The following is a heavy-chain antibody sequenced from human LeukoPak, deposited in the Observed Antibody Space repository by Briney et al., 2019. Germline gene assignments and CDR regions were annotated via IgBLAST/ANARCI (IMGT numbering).Heavy chain of an antibody. CDR2: IYTSGST. CDR3: AREAPTGERAFDI. CDR1: GGSISSGSYY. V-gene: IGHV4-61*02. D-gene: IGHD1-1*01. J-gene: IGHJ3*02. Sequence: SETLSLTCTVSGGSISSGSYYWSWIRQPAGKGLEWIGRIYTSGSTNYNPSLKSRVTISVDTSENQFSLKLSSVTAADTAVYYCAREAPTGERAFDIWGQGTMVTVSS.